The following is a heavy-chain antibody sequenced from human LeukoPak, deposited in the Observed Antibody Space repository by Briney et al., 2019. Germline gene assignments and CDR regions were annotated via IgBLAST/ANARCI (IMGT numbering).Heavy chain of an antibody. CDR3: ARGSYYDSSGYSSRDY. D-gene: IGHD3-22*01. V-gene: IGHV3-21*01. CDR1: GFTFSSYS. Sequence: GGSLRLSCAASGFTFSSYSMNRVRQAPGKGLEWVSSISSSSSYIYYADPVKGRFTISRDNAKNSLYLQMNSLRAEDTAVYYCARGSYYDSSGYSSRDYWGQGTLVTVSS. CDR2: ISSSSSYI. J-gene: IGHJ4*02.